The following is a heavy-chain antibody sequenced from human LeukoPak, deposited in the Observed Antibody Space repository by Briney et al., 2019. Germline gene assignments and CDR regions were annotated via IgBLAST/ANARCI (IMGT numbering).Heavy chain of an antibody. J-gene: IGHJ3*02. V-gene: IGHV3-9*01. CDR3: AKASRLVGDMGDAFDI. D-gene: IGHD2-2*01. CDR2: ISWNSGSI. CDR1: GFTFDDYA. Sequence: GRFLRLSCAASGFTFDDYAMHWVRQAPGKGLEWVSGISWNSGSIGYADSVKGRFTISRDNAKNSLYLQMNSLRAEDTALYYCAKASRLVGDMGDAFDIWGQGTMVTVSS.